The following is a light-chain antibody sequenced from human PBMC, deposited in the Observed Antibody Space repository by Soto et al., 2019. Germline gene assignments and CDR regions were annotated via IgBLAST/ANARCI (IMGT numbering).Light chain of an antibody. CDR3: QQSYSSPPT. Sequence: DIQMTQSPSTLSASVGDRATITCRASQSISSWLAWYQQKPGKAPKLLIFDAFSLESGVPSRFSGSRSGPDFTLTISSLQPEDFATYYCQQSYSSPPTFGQGTKVDI. CDR1: QSISSW. J-gene: IGKJ1*01. V-gene: IGKV1-5*01. CDR2: DAF.